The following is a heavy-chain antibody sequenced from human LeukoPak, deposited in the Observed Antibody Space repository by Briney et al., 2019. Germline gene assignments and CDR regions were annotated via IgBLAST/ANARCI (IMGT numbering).Heavy chain of an antibody. J-gene: IGHJ6*02. CDR3: ARLPHYYGMDV. CDR2: VYSTGRT. Sequence: PSETLSLTCTVSGASISNYYWDWIRQPPGKGLEYIGYVYSTGRTSYNPSLESRVIISVDTSKSQFSLKLSSVTAADTAVYYCARLPHYYGMDVWGQGTTVTVSS. CDR1: GASISNYY. V-gene: IGHV4-59*08.